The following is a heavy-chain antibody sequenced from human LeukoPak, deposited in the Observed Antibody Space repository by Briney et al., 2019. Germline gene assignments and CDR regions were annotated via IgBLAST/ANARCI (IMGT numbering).Heavy chain of an antibody. Sequence: PSETLSLTCTVSGGSISSSSYYWGWFRQPPGKGLEWIATINHSGSTNYNPSLKSRVTISVDTSKNQFSLKLSSVTAADTAVYYCARRGSGSYPYYYYYYMDVWGKGTTVTVSS. J-gene: IGHJ6*03. CDR1: GGSISSSSYY. CDR3: ARRGSGSYPYYYYYYMDV. D-gene: IGHD3-10*01. V-gene: IGHV4-39*07. CDR2: INHSGST.